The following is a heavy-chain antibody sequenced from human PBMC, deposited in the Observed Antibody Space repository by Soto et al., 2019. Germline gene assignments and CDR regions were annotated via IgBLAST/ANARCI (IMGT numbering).Heavy chain of an antibody. V-gene: IGHV1-18*01. Sequence: QVQLVQSGAEVKKPGASVKVSCKASGYTFTSYGISWVRQAPGQGLEWMGWISAYNGNTNYAKKLQGRVTMTTDTSTSTAYMELRSLRSDDTAVYYCARVRVRAIAVGYDAFDIWGQGTMVTVSS. D-gene: IGHD6-19*01. J-gene: IGHJ3*02. CDR3: ARVRVRAIAVGYDAFDI. CDR2: ISAYNGNT. CDR1: GYTFTSYG.